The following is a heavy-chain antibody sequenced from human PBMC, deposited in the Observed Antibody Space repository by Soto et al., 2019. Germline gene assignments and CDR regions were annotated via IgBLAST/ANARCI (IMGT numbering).Heavy chain of an antibody. D-gene: IGHD3-10*01. V-gene: IGHV1-69*02. Sequence: QVQLVQSGAEVKKPGSSVKVSCKASGGTFSSYTISWVRQAPGQGLEWMGRIIPILGIANYAQKFQGRVTITADKSMSTAYKEAGSLRSEDTAGYYCGRASRFGGLEDYFDFWGQGTLVTVSS. CDR1: GGTFSSYT. J-gene: IGHJ4*02. CDR2: IIPILGIA. CDR3: GRASRFGGLEDYFDF.